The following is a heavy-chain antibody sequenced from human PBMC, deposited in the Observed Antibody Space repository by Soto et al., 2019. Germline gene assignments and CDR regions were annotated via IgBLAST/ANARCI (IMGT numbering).Heavy chain of an antibody. V-gene: IGHV2-5*02. CDR2: IYWDDDK. CDR1: GFSLSTSGVG. CDR3: AHRPGDIVLVPAVGWFDP. J-gene: IGHJ5*02. Sequence: SGPTLVNPTQTLTLTCTFSGFSLSTSGVGVGWIRQPPGKALEWLALIYWDDDKRYSPSLKSRLTITKDTSKNQVVLTMTNMDPVDTATYYCAHRPGDIVLVPAVGWFDPWGQGTLVTVSS. D-gene: IGHD2-2*01.